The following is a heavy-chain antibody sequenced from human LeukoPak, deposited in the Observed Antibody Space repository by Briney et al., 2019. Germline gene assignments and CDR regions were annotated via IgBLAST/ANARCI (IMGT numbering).Heavy chain of an antibody. D-gene: IGHD4-17*01. V-gene: IGHV3-11*06. CDR1: GFTFSDYY. CDR3: AKEIYGDYQLDY. J-gene: IGHJ4*02. Sequence: GGSLRLSCAASGFTFSDYYMSWIRQAPGKGLEWVSYISSSSSYTNYADSVKGRFTISRDNAKNSLYLQMNSPRAEDTAVYYCAKEIYGDYQLDYWGQGTLVTVSS. CDR2: ISSSSSYT.